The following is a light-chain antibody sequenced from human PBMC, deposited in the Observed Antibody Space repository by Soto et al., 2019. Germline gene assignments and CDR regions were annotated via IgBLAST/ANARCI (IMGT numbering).Light chain of an antibody. CDR3: QQYDSSPIT. CDR1: QSVSSSY. J-gene: IGKJ5*01. V-gene: IGKV3-20*01. CDR2: GAS. Sequence: ENVLTQSPCTLSLSTGERATLSCRASQSVSSSYLAWYQQKPGQAPSLLIYGASRRATGIPDRFSGSGSGTDFTLTISRLEPEDFAVYYCQQYDSSPITFGQGTRLEI.